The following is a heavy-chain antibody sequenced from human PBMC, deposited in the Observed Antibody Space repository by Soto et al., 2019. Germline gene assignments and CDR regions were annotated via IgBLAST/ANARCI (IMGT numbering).Heavy chain of an antibody. CDR3: ATYYGSGSYFPDHYYYVMDV. Sequence: PGGSLRLLCAAFGFNFDNYGMHWVRQAPGKGLEWVVVISFDGRNTYYADSVKGRFTISRDNSKNTLYLQMTSLRAEDTAVYYCATYYGSGSYFPDHYYYVMDVWGQGTTVTVSS. D-gene: IGHD3-10*01. J-gene: IGHJ6*02. CDR1: GFNFDNYG. CDR2: ISFDGRNT. V-gene: IGHV3-30*03.